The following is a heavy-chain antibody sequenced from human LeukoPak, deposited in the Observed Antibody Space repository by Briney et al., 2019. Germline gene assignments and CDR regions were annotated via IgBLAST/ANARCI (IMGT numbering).Heavy chain of an antibody. Sequence: SETLSLTCTDSGGAISSYYWSWIRQPPGKRLEWIGYIYYSGSTNYNPSLKSRVTISVDTSKNQFSLKLSSVTAADTAVYYCARDRHSSGWPNWFDPWGQGTLVTVSS. D-gene: IGHD6-19*01. CDR3: ARDRHSSGWPNWFDP. V-gene: IGHV4-59*01. CDR2: IYYSGST. J-gene: IGHJ5*02. CDR1: GGAISSYY.